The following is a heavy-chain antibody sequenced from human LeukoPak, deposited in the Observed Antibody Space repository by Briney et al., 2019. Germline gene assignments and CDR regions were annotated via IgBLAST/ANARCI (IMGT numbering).Heavy chain of an antibody. V-gene: IGHV4-59*08. CDR2: IYYSGST. J-gene: IGHJ4*02. CDR3: ARHVSGDYWVYYFDY. Sequence: SETLSLTCTVSGGSISSYYWSWIRQPPGKGLEWVGYIYYSGSTNYNPSLKSRVTISVDTSKNQFSLKLSCVTAADTAVYYCARHVSGDYWVYYFDYWGQGTLVTVSS. D-gene: IGHD4-17*01. CDR1: GGSISSYY.